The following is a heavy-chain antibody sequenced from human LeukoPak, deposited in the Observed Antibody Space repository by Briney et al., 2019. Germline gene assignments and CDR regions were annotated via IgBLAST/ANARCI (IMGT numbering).Heavy chain of an antibody. D-gene: IGHD1-20*01. CDR3: ARVGYNWNRGAFDI. J-gene: IGHJ3*02. CDR1: GGSISSSSYY. CDR2: IYYSGST. V-gene: IGHV4-39*07. Sequence: SETLSLTCTVSGGSISSSSYYWGWIRQPPGKGLEWIGSIYYSGSTYYNPSLKSRVTISVDTSKSQFSLKLSSVTAADTAVYYCARVGYNWNRGAFDIWGQGTMVTVSS.